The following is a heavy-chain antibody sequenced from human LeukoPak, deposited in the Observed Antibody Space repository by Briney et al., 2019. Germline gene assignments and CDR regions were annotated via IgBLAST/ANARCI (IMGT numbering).Heavy chain of an antibody. CDR2: ISSSGDRA. V-gene: IGHV3-23*01. Sequence: GGSLRLSCVAPGYSFGSYAMDWVRQAPGKGLEWVSAISSSGDRAYYADSVKGRFTSSRGNSKNMLYLQMNSLRVEDTAVYYCARDSPGSCSGDSCFDYWGQGTLVTVSS. CDR3: ARDSPGSCSGDSCFDY. J-gene: IGHJ4*02. CDR1: GYSFGSYA. D-gene: IGHD2-15*01.